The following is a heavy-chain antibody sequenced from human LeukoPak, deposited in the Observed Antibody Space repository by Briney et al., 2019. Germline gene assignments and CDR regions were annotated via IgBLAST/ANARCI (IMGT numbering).Heavy chain of an antibody. D-gene: IGHD5/OR15-5a*01. Sequence: SETLSLTCTVSGGSISSGDYYWGWIRQPPGKGLEWIGYFYYSGSTYYNPSLKSRVTISVDTSKNQFSLKVSSVIAADTAVYYCARDASGYSVFGDWGQGTLVTVSS. CDR3: ARDASGYSVFGD. J-gene: IGHJ4*02. CDR1: GGSISSGDYY. CDR2: FYYSGST. V-gene: IGHV4-30-4*08.